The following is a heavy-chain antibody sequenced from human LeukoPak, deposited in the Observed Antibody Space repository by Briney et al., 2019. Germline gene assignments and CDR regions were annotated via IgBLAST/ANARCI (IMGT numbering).Heavy chain of an antibody. CDR3: ARVGLLREYYYGSGSYYPDY. J-gene: IGHJ4*02. CDR1: GGSISSSSYY. V-gene: IGHV4-39*07. D-gene: IGHD3-10*01. CDR2: IYYSGST. Sequence: SETLSLTCTVSGGSISSSSYYWGWIRQPPGKGLEWIGSIYYSGSTYYNPSLKSRVTISVDTSKNQFSLKLSSVTAADTAVYYCARVGLLREYYYGSGSYYPDYWGQGTLVTVSS.